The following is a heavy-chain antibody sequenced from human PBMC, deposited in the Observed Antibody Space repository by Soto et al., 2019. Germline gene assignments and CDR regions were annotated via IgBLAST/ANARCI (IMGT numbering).Heavy chain of an antibody. J-gene: IGHJ3*02. CDR2: IYYIGST. Sequence: SETLSLTCSVSGGSISSGGYYWNWIRQHPGKGLEWIGYIYYIGSTYYNPSFKSRLIMSVDTSENQLSLKLSSVTAADTAVYYCARGPTTVITGAFDIWGQGTMVTVS. D-gene: IGHD4-17*01. CDR3: ARGPTTVITGAFDI. CDR1: GGSISSGGYY. V-gene: IGHV4-31*03.